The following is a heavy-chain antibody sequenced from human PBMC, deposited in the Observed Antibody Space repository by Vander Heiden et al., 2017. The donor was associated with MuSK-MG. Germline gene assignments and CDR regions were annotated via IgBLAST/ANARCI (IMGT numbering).Heavy chain of an antibody. V-gene: IGHV3-30*03. J-gene: IGHJ6*03. CDR1: GFTLSDSG. CDR2: ISYDGSSK. CDR3: ARDEDFYYYMDV. Sequence: QVQMVESGGGVVQPGRFLRLTCAASGFTLSDSGVHWVRQAPGKGLEWVAVISYDGSSKYYADSVKGRITISRDNSKNTVYLLMNTMRAEDTALYYCARDEDFYYYMDVWGKGTTVTVSS.